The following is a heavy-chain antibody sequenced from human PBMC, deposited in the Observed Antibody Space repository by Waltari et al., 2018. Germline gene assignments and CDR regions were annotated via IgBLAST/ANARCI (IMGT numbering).Heavy chain of an antibody. CDR3: ARGVLPPALYY. Sequence: QVQPVQSGAEVKKPGASVKVSCTASGSTFAPYYIHWVRQAPGQGLEWMGWVTPNNGATKYAQKFHGRVTMTRDTSISTAYLELTGLRSDDTAVYYCARGVLPPALYYWGQGTLVTVSS. CDR2: VTPNNGAT. V-gene: IGHV1-2*02. J-gene: IGHJ4*02. D-gene: IGHD2-2*01. CDR1: GSTFAPYY.